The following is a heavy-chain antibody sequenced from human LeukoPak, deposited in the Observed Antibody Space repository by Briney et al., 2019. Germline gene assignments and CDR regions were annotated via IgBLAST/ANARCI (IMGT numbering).Heavy chain of an antibody. CDR1: GFTFSSYW. CDR2: IRQDGSEK. V-gene: IGHV3-7*03. Sequence: PGGSLRLSCAASGFTFSSYWMSWVRQAPGKGLEWVANIRQDGSEKYYVDSVKGRFTISRDNAKNSLYLQMNSLRAEDTAVYYCAREAGSEVDYYDSSGPEGAFDIWGQGTMVTVSS. J-gene: IGHJ3*02. D-gene: IGHD3-22*01. CDR3: AREAGSEVDYYDSSGPEGAFDI.